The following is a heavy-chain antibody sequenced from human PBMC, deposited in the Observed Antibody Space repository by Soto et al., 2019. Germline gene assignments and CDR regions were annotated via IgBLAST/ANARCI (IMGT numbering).Heavy chain of an antibody. CDR3: AREDSSPFYYGVDV. D-gene: IGHD2-2*01. Sequence: SVKVSCKASGGSFGTYAVSWVRQAPGQGLEWMGAIIPNFGSTNYAQKFQGRLTITADESTSTAYMELSRLKSEDTAVYYCAREDSSPFYYGVDVWGQGTTVTVSS. J-gene: IGHJ6*02. CDR2: IIPNFGST. CDR1: GGSFGTYA. V-gene: IGHV1-69*13.